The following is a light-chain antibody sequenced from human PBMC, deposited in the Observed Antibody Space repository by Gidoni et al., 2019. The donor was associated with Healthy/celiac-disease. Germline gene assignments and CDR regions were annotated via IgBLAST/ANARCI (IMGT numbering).Light chain of an antibody. CDR3: CSYAGSWV. Sequence: QSALTQPASVSRSPGQSIPISCTGTSSDVGSYNLVSWYQQHPGKAPKLMIYEGSKRPSGVSNRFSGSKSGNTASLTISGLQAEDEADYYCCSYAGSWVFGGGTKLTVL. CDR1: SSDVGSYNL. V-gene: IGLV2-23*01. CDR2: EGS. J-gene: IGLJ3*02.